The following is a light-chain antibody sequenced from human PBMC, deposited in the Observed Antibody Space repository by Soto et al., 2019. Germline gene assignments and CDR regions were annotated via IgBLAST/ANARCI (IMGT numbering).Light chain of an antibody. CDR2: KAS. CDR3: QQYNSSPET. Sequence: DIQMTQSTSTLSASVGDRVTITCRASQSISSWLAWYQQKPGKAPKLLIYKASSLESGVPSRFSGSGSGTEFTLTISSLQPDDFATYYCQQYNSSPETFGQGTKVEIK. J-gene: IGKJ1*01. V-gene: IGKV1-5*03. CDR1: QSISSW.